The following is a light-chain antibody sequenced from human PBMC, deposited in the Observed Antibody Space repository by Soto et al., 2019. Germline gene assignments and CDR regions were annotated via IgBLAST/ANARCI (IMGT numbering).Light chain of an antibody. J-gene: IGKJ1*01. CDR1: QGISSY. V-gene: IGKV1-8*01. CDR2: AAS. CDR3: QHYNSYSEA. Sequence: IRMTQSPSSFSASTGDRVTITCRASQGISSYLAWYQQKPGKAPKLLIYAASTLQSGVPSRFSGSGSGTEFTLTISSLQPDDFATYYCQHYNSYSEAFGQGTKVDIK.